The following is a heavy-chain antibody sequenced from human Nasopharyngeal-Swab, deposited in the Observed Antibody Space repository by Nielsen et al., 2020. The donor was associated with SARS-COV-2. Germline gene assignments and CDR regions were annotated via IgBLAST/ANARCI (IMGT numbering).Heavy chain of an antibody. CDR1: GFTFNNYN. D-gene: IGHD3-3*01. Sequence: GSLRLSCAASGFTFNNYNSNWVRQAPGKGLEWVSSISSSSSYIYYADSVKGRFTISRDNAKNSLYLQMNSLRAEDTAVYYCARDGLDYDFWSAYFMDVWGQGTTVTVSS. CDR3: ARDGLDYDFWSAYFMDV. V-gene: IGHV3-21*01. CDR2: ISSSSSYI. J-gene: IGHJ6*02.